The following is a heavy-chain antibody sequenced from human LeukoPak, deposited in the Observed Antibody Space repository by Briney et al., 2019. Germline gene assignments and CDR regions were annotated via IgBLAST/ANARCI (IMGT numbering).Heavy chain of an antibody. CDR2: IIPIFGTA. CDR1: GGTFSSYA. V-gene: IGHV1-69*05. CDR3: AREKLWLRSSNWFDP. Sequence: GASVKVSCKASGGTFSSYAISWVRQAPGQGLEWMGGIIPIFGTANYAQKSQGGVTITTDESTSTAYMELSSLRSEDAAVYYCAREKLWLRSSNWFDPWGQGTLVTVSS. J-gene: IGHJ5*02. D-gene: IGHD5-18*01.